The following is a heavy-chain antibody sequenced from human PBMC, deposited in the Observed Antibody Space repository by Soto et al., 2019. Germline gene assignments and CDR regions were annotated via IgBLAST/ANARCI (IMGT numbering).Heavy chain of an antibody. CDR1: GFTFSSYA. J-gene: IGHJ4*02. Sequence: GGSLRLSCAASGFTFSSYAMSWVRQAPGKGLEWVSAISGSGGSTYYADSVKGRFTISRDNSKNTLYLQMNSLRAEDTAVYYCAKTSVKFSGVLPDYWGQGTLVTVSS. CDR3: AKTSVKFSGVLPDY. CDR2: ISGSGGST. V-gene: IGHV3-23*01. D-gene: IGHD2-15*01.